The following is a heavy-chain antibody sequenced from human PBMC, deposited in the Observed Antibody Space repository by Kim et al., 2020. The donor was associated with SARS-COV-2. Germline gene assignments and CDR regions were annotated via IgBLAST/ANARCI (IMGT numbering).Heavy chain of an antibody. Sequence: SSQNFQSRATITRDTSATTAYMELSSLTSKDTAVYYCAREGSGSYNWLDPWGQGTLVTVSS. CDR3: AREGSGSYNWLDP. J-gene: IGHJ5*02. D-gene: IGHD3-10*01. V-gene: IGHV1-3*01.